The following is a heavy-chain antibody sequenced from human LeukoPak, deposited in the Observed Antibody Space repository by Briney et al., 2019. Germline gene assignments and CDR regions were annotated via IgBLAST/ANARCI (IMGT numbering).Heavy chain of an antibody. CDR3: ARRVAVAGWYFDL. Sequence: SETLSLTCAVSGYSISSGYYWGWIRQPPGKGLEWIGSIYHSGSTYYNPSLKSRVTISVDTSKNQFSLKLSSVTAADTAVYYCARRVAVAGWYFDLWGRGTLVTVSS. D-gene: IGHD6-19*01. CDR1: GYSISSGYY. J-gene: IGHJ2*01. V-gene: IGHV4-38-2*01. CDR2: IYHSGST.